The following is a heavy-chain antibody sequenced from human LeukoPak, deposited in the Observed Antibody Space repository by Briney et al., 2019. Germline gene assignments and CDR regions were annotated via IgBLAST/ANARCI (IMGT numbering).Heavy chain of an antibody. CDR2: INQDGREN. D-gene: IGHD1-14*01. CDR1: GFTLGVYW. V-gene: IGHV3-7*01. CDR3: ARNSESLTHPKY. J-gene: IGHJ4*02. Sequence: GGSLRLSCAASGFTLGVYWMTWVRQAPGQGLEWVANINQDGRENHHLDSVKGRFTISRDNPRNSLSLQMSSLRAEDTAIYYCARNSESLTHPKYWGQGTLVTVSS.